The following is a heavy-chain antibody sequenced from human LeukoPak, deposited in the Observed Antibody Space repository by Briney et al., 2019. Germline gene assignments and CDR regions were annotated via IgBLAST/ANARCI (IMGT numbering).Heavy chain of an antibody. CDR1: GGSISSYY. CDR2: IYYSGYT. J-gene: IGHJ5*02. CDR3: ASSKTNGDSSGWYAWFDP. V-gene: IGHV4-59*01. Sequence: PSETLSLTCTVSGGSISSYYWSWIRQPPGKGLGWIGYIYYSGYTNYNPSLKSRVTISVDTSKNQFSLKLSSVTAADTAVYYCASSKTNGDSSGWYAWFDPWGQGTLVTVSS. D-gene: IGHD6-19*01.